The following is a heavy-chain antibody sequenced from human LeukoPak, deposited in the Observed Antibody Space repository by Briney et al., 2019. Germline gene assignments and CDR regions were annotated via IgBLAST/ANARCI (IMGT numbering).Heavy chain of an antibody. CDR1: GGSISSYY. V-gene: IGHV4-59*01. J-gene: IGHJ4*02. CDR3: ARATYYDILTGPYFDY. Sequence: KSSETLSLTCTVSGGSISSYYWSWIRQPPGKGLEWIGYIYYSGSTNYNPSLKSRVTISVDTSKNQFSLKLSSVTAADTAVYYCARATYYDILTGPYFDYWGQGTPVTVSS. D-gene: IGHD3-9*01. CDR2: IYYSGST.